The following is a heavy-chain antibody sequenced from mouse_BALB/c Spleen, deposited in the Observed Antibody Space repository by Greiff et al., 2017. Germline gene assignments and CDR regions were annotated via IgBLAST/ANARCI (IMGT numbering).Heavy chain of an antibody. J-gene: IGHJ4*01. D-gene: IGHD1-1*01. V-gene: IGHV1-7*01. CDR1: GYTFTSYW. CDR3: ARREDYYGSNAMDY. CDR2: INPSTGYT. Sequence: VQLQESGAELAKPGASVKMSCKASGYTFTSYWMHWVNQRPGQGLEWIGYINPSTGYTEYNQKFKDKATLTADKSSSTAYMQLSSLTSEDSAVYYCARREDYYGSNAMDYWGQGTSVTVSS.